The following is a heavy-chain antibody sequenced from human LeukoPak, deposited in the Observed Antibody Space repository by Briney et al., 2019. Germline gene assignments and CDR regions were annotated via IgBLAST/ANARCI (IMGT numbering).Heavy chain of an antibody. CDR1: GFTLSDYY. J-gene: IGHJ5*02. Sequence: GGSLRLSCAASGFTLSDYYMSWIRQAPGKGLEWVSYISSSGSTIYYADSVKGRFTISRDNAKNSLYLQMNSLRAEDTAVYYCARIGDPGGDNWFDPWGQGTLVTVSS. CDR3: ARIGDPGGDNWFDP. V-gene: IGHV3-11*01. D-gene: IGHD2-21*02. CDR2: ISSSGSTI.